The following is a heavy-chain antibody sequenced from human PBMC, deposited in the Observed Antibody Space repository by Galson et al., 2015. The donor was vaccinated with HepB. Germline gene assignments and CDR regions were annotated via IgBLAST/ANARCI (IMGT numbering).Heavy chain of an antibody. Sequence: SVKVSCKASGGTFSSYAISWVRQAPGQGLEWMGGIIPIFGTANYAQKFQGRVTITADESTSTAYMELSSLRSEDTAVYYCAGGHSTPSGYCSSTSCSYYYYYMDVWGKGTTVTVSS. V-gene: IGHV1-69*13. CDR1: GGTFSSYA. D-gene: IGHD2-2*01. J-gene: IGHJ6*03. CDR3: AGGHSTPSGYCSSTSCSYYYYYMDV. CDR2: IIPIFGTA.